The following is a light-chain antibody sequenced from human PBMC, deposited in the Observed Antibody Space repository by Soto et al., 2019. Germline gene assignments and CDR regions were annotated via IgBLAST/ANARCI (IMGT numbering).Light chain of an antibody. CDR2: KND. CDR3: QSYDDNSVV. J-gene: IGLJ2*01. Sequence: NFMLTQPHSVSESPGKTVTISCTRSSGSIASNHVQWYQQRPGSAPTTVIYKNDQRPSGVPDRFSGSIDSSSNSASLTISGLKTEDEADFYCQSYDDNSVVFGGGTKLTVL. CDR1: SGSIASNH. V-gene: IGLV6-57*04.